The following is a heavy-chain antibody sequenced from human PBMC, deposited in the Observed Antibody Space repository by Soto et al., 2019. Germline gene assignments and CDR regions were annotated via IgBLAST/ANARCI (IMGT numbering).Heavy chain of an antibody. CDR2: ISAYNGNT. CDR1: VYTFTSYG. CDR3: ARVVGALGHWFDP. Sequence: ASVKVSCRASVYTFTSYGISWVRQAPGQGLEWMGRISAYNGNTNYAQKLQGRVTMTTDTSTSTAYMELRGLRSDDTAVYYCARVVGALGHWFDPWGQGTLVTVSS. V-gene: IGHV1-18*01. D-gene: IGHD1-26*01. J-gene: IGHJ5*02.